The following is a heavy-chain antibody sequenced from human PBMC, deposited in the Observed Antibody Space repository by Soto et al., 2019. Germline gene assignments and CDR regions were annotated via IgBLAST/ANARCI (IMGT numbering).Heavy chain of an antibody. CDR1: GFTFSNYV. V-gene: IGHV3-23*01. CDR2: ISDSADKT. CDR3: ARRARTATTNWGAFDI. J-gene: IGHJ3*02. Sequence: EVQLLESGGGLVQPGGSLRLSCAASGFTFSNYVMNWVRQAPGKGLEWVSMISDSADKTFYAYSVKGRFTISRDNSRDTLFLQMNSLRADDAAVYYCARRARTATTNWGAFDIWGQGTMVTVSS. D-gene: IGHD1-7*01.